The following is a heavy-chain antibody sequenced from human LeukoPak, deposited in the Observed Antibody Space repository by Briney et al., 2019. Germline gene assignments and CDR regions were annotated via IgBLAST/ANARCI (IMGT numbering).Heavy chain of an antibody. J-gene: IGHJ6*02. V-gene: IGHV4-61*02. Sequence: SQTLSLTCTVSGGSISSGSYYWGWIRQPAGTGLEWIGRIYTSGSTNYNPSLKSRVTISVDTSKNQFSLKLSSVTAADTAVYYCAGGSITIFGVDHYYYYYGMDVWGQGTTVTVSS. D-gene: IGHD3-3*01. CDR3: AGGSITIFGVDHYYYYYGMDV. CDR1: GGSISSGSYY. CDR2: IYTSGST.